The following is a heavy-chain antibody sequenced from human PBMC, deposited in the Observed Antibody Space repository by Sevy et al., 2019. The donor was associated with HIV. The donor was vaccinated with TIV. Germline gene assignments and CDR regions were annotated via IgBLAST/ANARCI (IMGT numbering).Heavy chain of an antibody. CDR3: AKDRRYGDTGLFDH. J-gene: IGHJ4*02. CDR2: IRGRGDTT. CDR1: GFTFSSYA. V-gene: IGHV3-23*01. Sequence: AGSLRLSCGASGFTFSSYAMSWVRQAPGKGLEWVSVIRGRGDTTYYADSVKGRFTLSRDNSKNTLYLQMNSLRVEDTAVYYCAKDRRYGDTGLFDHWGQGTLVTVSS. D-gene: IGHD4-17*01.